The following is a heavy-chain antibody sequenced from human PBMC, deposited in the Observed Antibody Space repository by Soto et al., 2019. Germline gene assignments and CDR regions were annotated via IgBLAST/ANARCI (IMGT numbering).Heavy chain of an antibody. D-gene: IGHD5-12*01. Sequence: QVQLVQSGAEVRKPGASVTVSCRSSGDSFNDYYIHWVRQAPGQGFEWMGWINPNGGVTKYAQKFQGWVSRTRDTSIRTVYMQLSRLRYDDTAVYYCARESGGATATLDYYCFYMDVWGTGTTVTVSS. J-gene: IGHJ6*03. CDR1: GDSFNDYY. V-gene: IGHV1-2*04. CDR3: ARESGGATATLDYYCFYMDV. CDR2: INPNGGVT.